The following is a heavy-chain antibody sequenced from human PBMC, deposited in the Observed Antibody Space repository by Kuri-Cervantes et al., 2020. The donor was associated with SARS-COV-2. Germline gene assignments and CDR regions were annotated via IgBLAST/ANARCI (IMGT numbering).Heavy chain of an antibody. CDR1: GFTFSSYA. CDR3: ARMGEPYYMDV. D-gene: IGHD3-16*01. Sequence: GESLKISCAASGFTFSSYAMHWVRQAPGKGLEYVSAISSNGGSTHYANSVKGRFTISGDNSKNTLYLQMGSLRAEDMAVYYCARMGEPYYMDVWGKGTTVTVSS. V-gene: IGHV3-64*01. J-gene: IGHJ6*03. CDR2: ISSNGGST.